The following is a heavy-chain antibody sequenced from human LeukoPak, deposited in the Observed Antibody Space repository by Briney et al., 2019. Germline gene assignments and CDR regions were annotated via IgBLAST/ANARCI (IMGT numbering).Heavy chain of an antibody. CDR3: ARGRNDNGGMFFDS. CDR1: GGSIGSYY. V-gene: IGHV4-59*01. D-gene: IGHD4-23*01. CDR2: ISYSGYT. Sequence: SETLSLTCTVSGGSIGSYYWSWIRQAPGKGLEWVGFISYSGYTSYSPSLKSRVAISVDTSKSQFSLRLSSMTAADTAIYYCARGRNDNGGMFFDSWAQGTLVTVSS. J-gene: IGHJ4*02.